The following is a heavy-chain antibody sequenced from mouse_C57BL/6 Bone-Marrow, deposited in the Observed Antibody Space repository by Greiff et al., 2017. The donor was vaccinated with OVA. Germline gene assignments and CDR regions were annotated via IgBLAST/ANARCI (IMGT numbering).Heavy chain of an antibody. CDR3: TRPYYGSSLYWYFDV. J-gene: IGHJ1*03. D-gene: IGHD1-1*01. CDR2: IDPETGGT. V-gene: IGHV1-15*01. CDR1: GYTFTDYE. Sequence: VQLQQSGAELVRPGASVTLSCKASGYTFTDYEMHWVKQTPVHGLEWIGAIDPETGGTAYNQKFKGKAILTVDKSSSTAYMELRSLTSENSAVYYCTRPYYGSSLYWYFDVWGTGTTVTVSS.